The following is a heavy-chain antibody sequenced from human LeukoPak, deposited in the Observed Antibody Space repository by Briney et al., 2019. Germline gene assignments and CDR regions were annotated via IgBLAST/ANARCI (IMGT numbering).Heavy chain of an antibody. J-gene: IGHJ4*02. V-gene: IGHV3-33*01. D-gene: IGHD3-10*01. Sequence: PGRSLRLSCAASGFTFSSYDMHWVRRAPGKGLEWVAVIWYDGSNKYYADSVKGRFTISRDNSKNTLYLQMNSLRAEDTAVYYCARDQLTMVRGVTPRFGYWGQRTLVTVSS. CDR1: GFTFSSYD. CDR3: ARDQLTMVRGVTPRFGY. CDR2: IWYDGSNK.